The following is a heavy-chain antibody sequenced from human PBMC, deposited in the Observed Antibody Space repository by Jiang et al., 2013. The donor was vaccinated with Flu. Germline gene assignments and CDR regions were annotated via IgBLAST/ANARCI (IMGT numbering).Heavy chain of an antibody. J-gene: IGHJ2*01. CDR1: GDSIGTYF. V-gene: IGHV4-59*01. D-gene: IGHD5-24*01. CDR2: MYYSGRT. Sequence: LLKPSETLSLTCSVSGDSIGTYFWSWIRQAPGKGLEWIGYMYYSGRTTYNPSLKSRATISSDTSKNQFSLKLNSVTAADTAVYFCATNSDGYNSAWYFDLWGRGTLVTVSS. CDR3: ATNSDGYNSAWYFDL.